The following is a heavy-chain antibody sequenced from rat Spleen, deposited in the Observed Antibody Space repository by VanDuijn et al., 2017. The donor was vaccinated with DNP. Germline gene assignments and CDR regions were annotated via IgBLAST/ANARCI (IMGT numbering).Heavy chain of an antibody. D-gene: IGHD5-1*01. J-gene: IGHJ2*01. CDR1: GFTFSDYY. V-gene: IGHV5-20*01. CDR3: TREGTGTGYFDY. CDR2: ISYDGGST. Sequence: EVQLVESGGGLVQPGRSLKLSCAASGFTFSDYYMAWVRQAPTKGLEWVASISYDGGSTYYRDSVKGRFTISRDDATSTLYLQMNSLRSEDTATYYCTREGTGTGYFDYWGQGVMVTVSS.